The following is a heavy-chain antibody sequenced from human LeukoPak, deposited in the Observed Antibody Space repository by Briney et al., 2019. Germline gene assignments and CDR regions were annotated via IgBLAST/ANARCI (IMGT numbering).Heavy chain of an antibody. V-gene: IGHV3-30-3*01. CDR3: ARDARPHYYDFWSGYYDWFDP. CDR2: ISYDGSNK. CDR1: GFTFSSCA. D-gene: IGHD3-3*01. J-gene: IGHJ5*02. Sequence: PGRSLRLSCAASGFTFSSCAMHWVRQAPGKGLEWVAVISYDGSNKYYADSVKGRFTISRDNSKNTLYLQMNSLRAEDTAVYYCARDARPHYYDFWSGYYDWFDPWGQGTLVTVSS.